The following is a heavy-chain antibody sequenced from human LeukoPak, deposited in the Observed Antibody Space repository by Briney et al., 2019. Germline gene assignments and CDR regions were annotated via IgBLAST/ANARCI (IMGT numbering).Heavy chain of an antibody. V-gene: IGHV3-33*01. J-gene: IGHJ4*02. CDR1: GFNFRFYG. CDR2: IWNDGSKE. CDR3: ARDDCSSPSCYGY. Sequence: GGSLRLSCAASGFNFRFYGMHWVRQAPGKGLECVAVIWNDGSKESYADSVKGRFTIFRDNSTNTLYLQMNSLRVEDTAVYYCARDDCSSPSCYGYWGQGTLVAVSS. D-gene: IGHD2-2*01.